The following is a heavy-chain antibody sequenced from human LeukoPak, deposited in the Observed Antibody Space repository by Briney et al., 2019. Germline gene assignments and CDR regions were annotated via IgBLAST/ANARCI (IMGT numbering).Heavy chain of an antibody. CDR3: ARHVRQQLPPKAFDY. CDR1: GGSISSGIYY. CDR2: IYYSGNT. D-gene: IGHD6-13*01. Sequence: PSETLSLTCTVSGGSISSGIYYWGWIRQPPGKGLEWIGSIYYSGNTYYNPSLKGRVTISVDTSKNQLSLKLNSVTAADTAVYYCARHVRQQLPPKAFDYWGKGTLVTVSS. V-gene: IGHV4-39*01. J-gene: IGHJ4*02.